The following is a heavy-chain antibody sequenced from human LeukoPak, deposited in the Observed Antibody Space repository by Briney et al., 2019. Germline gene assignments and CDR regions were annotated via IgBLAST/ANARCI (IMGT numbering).Heavy chain of an antibody. Sequence: GGSLTPSSVPSGFISSSYWMDWVRPAPGRGLVWVSRTQSGGSTSYANFGKGRLTISRDNAKHTVHLKMNRPGAEDTGVYCRARPPSEIGGYYPEYFRHWGEGALVAVSS. CDR1: GFISSSYW. V-gene: IGHV3-74*01. CDR2: TQSGGST. J-gene: IGHJ1*01. CDR3: ARPPSEIGGYYPEYFRH. D-gene: IGHD3-22*01.